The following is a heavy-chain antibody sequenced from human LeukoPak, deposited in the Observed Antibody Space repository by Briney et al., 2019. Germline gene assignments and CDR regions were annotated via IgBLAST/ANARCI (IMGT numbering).Heavy chain of an antibody. J-gene: IGHJ6*03. D-gene: IGHD7-27*01. Sequence: VASVKVSCKASGGTFSSYAISWVRQAPGRGLEWMGGIIPIFGTANFAQKFQGRVTITTDESTSTAYMELSSLRSEDTAVYYCARDVANWGSGYYYYYMDVLGKGTTVTVSS. CDR1: GGTFSSYA. CDR3: ARDVANWGSGYYYYYMDV. V-gene: IGHV1-69*05. CDR2: IIPIFGTA.